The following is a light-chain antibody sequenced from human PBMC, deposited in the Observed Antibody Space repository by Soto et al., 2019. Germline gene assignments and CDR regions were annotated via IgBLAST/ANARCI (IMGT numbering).Light chain of an antibody. CDR2: AAS. Sequence: DIQMTQSPSSLSASVADKVTITCRASQSITSYLNWYQQKPGKAPKLLIYAASNLQSGVPSRFSGSGSGTDFTLTISSLQPEDFATYYCQQRYSTPPTFGQGTKVDIK. CDR3: QQRYSTPPT. J-gene: IGKJ1*01. CDR1: QSITSY. V-gene: IGKV1-39*01.